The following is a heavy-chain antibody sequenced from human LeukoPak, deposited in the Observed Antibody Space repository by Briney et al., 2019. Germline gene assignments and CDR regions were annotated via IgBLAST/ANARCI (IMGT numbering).Heavy chain of an antibody. CDR1: GFTFISYS. V-gene: IGHV3-21*01. D-gene: IGHD7-27*01. J-gene: IGHJ4*02. CDR2: ISSSSSYI. Sequence: SGGSLRLSCAASGFTFISYSMNWVRQAPGKGLEWVSSISSSSSYIYYADSVKGRFTISRDNAKNSLYLQMNILRAEDTAVYYCARGPLTGALPFDYWGQGTLVTVSS. CDR3: ARGPLTGALPFDY.